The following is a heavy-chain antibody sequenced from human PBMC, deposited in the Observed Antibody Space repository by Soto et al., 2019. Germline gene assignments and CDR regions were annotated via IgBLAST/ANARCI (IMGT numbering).Heavy chain of an antibody. D-gene: IGHD3-3*01. Sequence: KSGGSLRLSCAASGFTFSSYSMNWVRQAPGKGLEWVSSISSSSSYIYYADSVKGRFTISRDNAKNSLYLQMNSLRAEDTAVYYCAREPSITIFGVVRTDYYYYGMDVWGQGTTVTVSS. CDR1: GFTFSSYS. J-gene: IGHJ6*02. V-gene: IGHV3-21*01. CDR3: AREPSITIFGVVRTDYYYYGMDV. CDR2: ISSSSSYI.